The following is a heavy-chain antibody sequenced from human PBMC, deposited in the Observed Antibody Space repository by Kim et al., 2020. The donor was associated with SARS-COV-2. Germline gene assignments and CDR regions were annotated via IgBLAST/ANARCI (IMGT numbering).Heavy chain of an antibody. CDR3: ALTTYYYGSGSQGGFAY. CDR2: IIVDSDNT. V-gene: IGHV1-3*01. Sequence: ASVKVSCKASGYTFTKNAMHWVRQAPGQRLEWMGWIIVDSDNTKYSQNFQGRVTITRDTSASTVYMELSSLRSEDAAVYYCALTTYYYGSGSQGGFAYWGQGTLVTVSS. D-gene: IGHD3-10*01. CDR1: GYTFTKNA. J-gene: IGHJ4*02.